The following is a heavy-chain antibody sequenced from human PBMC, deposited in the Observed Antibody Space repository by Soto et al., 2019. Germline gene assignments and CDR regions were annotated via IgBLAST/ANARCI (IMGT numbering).Heavy chain of an antibody. CDR3: ARARADYYDSSGYPLGY. D-gene: IGHD3-22*01. CDR2: IKQDGSEK. CDR1: GFTFSSYW. Sequence: GGSLRLSCAASGFTFSSYWMIWVRQAPGKGLEWVANIKQDGSEKYYVDSVKGRFTISRDNAKNSLYLQMNSLRAEDTAVYYCARARADYYDSSGYPLGYWGQGTLVTVSS. J-gene: IGHJ4*02. V-gene: IGHV3-7*04.